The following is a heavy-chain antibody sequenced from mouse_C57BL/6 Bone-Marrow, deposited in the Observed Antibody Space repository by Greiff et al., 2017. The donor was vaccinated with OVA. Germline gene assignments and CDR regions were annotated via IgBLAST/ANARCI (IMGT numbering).Heavy chain of an antibody. Sequence: EVKLVESGGDLVKPGGSLKLSCAASGFTFSSYGMSWVRQTPDKRLEWVATISSGGSYTYYPDSVKGRFTISRDNAKNTLYLQMSSLKSEDTAMYYCASYYGSSYGYWGQGTTLTVSS. CDR1: GFTFSSYG. J-gene: IGHJ2*01. D-gene: IGHD1-1*01. V-gene: IGHV5-6*01. CDR2: ISSGGSYT. CDR3: ASYYGSSYGY.